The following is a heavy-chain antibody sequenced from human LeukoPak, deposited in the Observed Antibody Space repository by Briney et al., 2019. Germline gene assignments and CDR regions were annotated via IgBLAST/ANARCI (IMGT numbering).Heavy chain of an antibody. V-gene: IGHV4-34*01. J-gene: IGHJ4*02. Sequence: SETLSLTCAVYGGSFSGYYWSWIRQPPGKGLEWIGEINHSGSTNYNPSLKSRVTISVDTSKNQFSLKLSSVTAADTAVYYCAASVVVVAVRDYWGQGTLVTVSS. CDR3: AASVVVVAVRDY. D-gene: IGHD2-15*01. CDR1: GGSFSGYY. CDR2: INHSGST.